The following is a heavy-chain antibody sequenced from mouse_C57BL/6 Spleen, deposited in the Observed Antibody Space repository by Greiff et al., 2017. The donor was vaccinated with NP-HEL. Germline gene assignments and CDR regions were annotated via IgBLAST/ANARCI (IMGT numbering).Heavy chain of an antibody. CDR2: IHPNSGST. J-gene: IGHJ2*01. Sequence: QVQLQQSGAELVKPGASVKLSCKASGYTFTSYWMHWVKQRPGQGLEWIGMIHPNSGSTNYNEKFKSKATLTVDKSSSTAYMQLSSLTSEDSAVYYCARLAFYSSDYWGQGTTLTVSS. CDR1: GYTFTSYW. CDR3: ARLAFYSSDY. V-gene: IGHV1-64*01. D-gene: IGHD2-5*01.